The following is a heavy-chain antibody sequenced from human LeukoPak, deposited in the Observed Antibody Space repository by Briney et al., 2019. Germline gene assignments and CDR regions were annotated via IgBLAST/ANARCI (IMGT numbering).Heavy chain of an antibody. Sequence: PGGSLRLSRAASGFTFSSYSMNWVRQAPGKGLEWVSSISSSSSYIYCADSVKGRFTISRDNAKNSLYLQMNSLRAEDTAVYYCARDVSGLYYFDYWGQGTLVTVSS. CDR2: ISSSSSYI. J-gene: IGHJ4*02. CDR3: ARDVSGLYYFDY. D-gene: IGHD2-15*01. V-gene: IGHV3-21*01. CDR1: GFTFSSYS.